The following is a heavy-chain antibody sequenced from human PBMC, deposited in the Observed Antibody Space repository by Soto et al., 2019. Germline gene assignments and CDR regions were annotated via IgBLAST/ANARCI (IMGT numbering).Heavy chain of an antibody. CDR1: GGSITSGGYY. CDR3: AGWNDFDRYGMDV. V-gene: IGHV4-31*03. J-gene: IGHJ6*02. Sequence: PSETLSLTCTVSGGSITSGGYYWSWIRQHPGKGLEWIGYIYYSGFTYYNPSLKSRVTISVDTSKNQFSLKLSSVTAADTAVYYCAGWNDFDRYGMDVWGQGTTVTVSS. D-gene: IGHD1-1*01. CDR2: IYYSGFT.